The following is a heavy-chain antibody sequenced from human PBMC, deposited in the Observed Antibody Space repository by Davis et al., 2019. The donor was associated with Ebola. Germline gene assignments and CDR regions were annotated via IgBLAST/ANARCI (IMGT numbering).Heavy chain of an antibody. CDR3: ARVIAAAGTNYYYGMDV. CDR1: GFTFSSYA. Sequence: GESLKISCAASGFTFSSYAMHWVRQAPGKGLEYVSAISSNGGSTYYANSVKGRFTISRDNSKNTLYLQMNSLRAEDTAVYYCARVIAAAGTNYYYGMDVWGQGTTVTVSS. CDR2: ISSNGGST. V-gene: IGHV3-64*01. J-gene: IGHJ6*02. D-gene: IGHD6-13*01.